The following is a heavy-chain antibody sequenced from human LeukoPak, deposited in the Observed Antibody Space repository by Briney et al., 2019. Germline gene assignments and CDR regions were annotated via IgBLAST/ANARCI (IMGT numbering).Heavy chain of an antibody. J-gene: IGHJ3*02. CDR3: AKALTYYDILTGYYMDAFDI. CDR2: ISGSGGST. V-gene: IGHV3-23*01. D-gene: IGHD3-9*01. Sequence: GGSLRLSCAASGFTFSSYAMSWVRQAPGKGLEWVSAISGSGGSTYYADSVKGRFTISRDNSKNTLYLQMSSLRAEDTAVYYCAKALTYYDILTGYYMDAFDIWGQGTMVTVSS. CDR1: GFTFSSYA.